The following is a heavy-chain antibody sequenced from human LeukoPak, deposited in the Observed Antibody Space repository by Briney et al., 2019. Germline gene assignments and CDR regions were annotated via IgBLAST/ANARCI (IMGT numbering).Heavy chain of an antibody. CDR2: INHSGST. J-gene: IGHJ4*02. CDR1: GGSFSGYY. Sequence: SETLSLTCAVYGGSFSGYYWSWIRQPPGKGLEWIGEINHSGSTNYNPSLKSRVTISVDTSKNQFSLKLSSVTAADTAVYYCARGRGLGYCTNGVCPNMGYWDQGTLVTVSS. D-gene: IGHD2-8*01. V-gene: IGHV4-34*01. CDR3: ARGRGLGYCTNGVCPNMGY.